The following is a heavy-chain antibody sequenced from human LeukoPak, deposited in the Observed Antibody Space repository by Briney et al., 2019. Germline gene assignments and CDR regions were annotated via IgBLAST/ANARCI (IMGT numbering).Heavy chain of an antibody. CDR2: ISSSSSYI. J-gene: IGHJ6*02. D-gene: IGHD2-8*01. CDR1: GFTFSSYS. CDR3: ARDGAHRYCTNGVCTKGYYYYGMDV. Sequence: GGSLRLSCAASGFTFSSYSMNWVRQAPGKGPEWVSSISSSSSYIYYADSVKGRFTISRDNAKNSLYLQMSSLRAEDTAVYYCARDGAHRYCTNGVCTKGYYYYGMDVWGQGTTVTVSS. V-gene: IGHV3-21*01.